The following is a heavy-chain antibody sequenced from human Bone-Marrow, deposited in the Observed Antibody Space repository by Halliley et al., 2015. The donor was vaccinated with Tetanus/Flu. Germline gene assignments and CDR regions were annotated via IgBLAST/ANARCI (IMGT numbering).Heavy chain of an antibody. Sequence: ISGPGGNTYYADSVWGRFPISRDKSKNPLYLDINSLRADDSAVYYCAKWRTSDPFDYWGQGTLVTVSS. V-gene: IGHV3-23*01. CDR3: AKWRTSDPFDY. D-gene: IGHD3-3*01. CDR2: ISGPGGNT. J-gene: IGHJ4*02.